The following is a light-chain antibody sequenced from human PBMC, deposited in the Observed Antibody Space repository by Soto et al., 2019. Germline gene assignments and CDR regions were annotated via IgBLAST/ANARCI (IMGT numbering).Light chain of an antibody. Sequence: DIHMAQSPPSLSASVGDRVTITCRASHNIVTYLNWYQQKAGKAPSLLIYEASHLQSGVPFRFFGSGSGTDFTLTIDNLQHEDSATYYCQQRHSTPPPFGPGTKLEIK. CDR3: QQRHSTPPP. J-gene: IGKJ2*01. CDR1: HNIVTY. V-gene: IGKV1-39*01. CDR2: EAS.